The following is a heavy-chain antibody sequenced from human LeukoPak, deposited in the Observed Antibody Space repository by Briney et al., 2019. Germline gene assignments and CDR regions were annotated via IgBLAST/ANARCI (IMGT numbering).Heavy chain of an antibody. Sequence: SETLSLTCTVPGGSISSSSYYWGWIRQPPGKGLEWIGSIYYSGSTSYNPSLKSRVTISVDTSKSELSLKLSSVTAADTAVYYCASVTSTYYYYYMDVWGKGTMVTVSS. D-gene: IGHD3-16*01. V-gene: IGHV4-39*07. CDR1: GGSISSSSYY. CDR3: ASVTSTYYYYYMDV. J-gene: IGHJ6*03. CDR2: IYYSGST.